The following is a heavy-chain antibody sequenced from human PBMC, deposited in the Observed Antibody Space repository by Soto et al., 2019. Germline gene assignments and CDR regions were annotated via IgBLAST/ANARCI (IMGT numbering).Heavy chain of an antibody. CDR3: ARGPRGSYRYTQPNYFDY. J-gene: IGHJ4*02. CDR2: INHSGST. CDR1: GGSFSGYY. D-gene: IGHD3-16*02. V-gene: IGHV4-34*01. Sequence: SETLSLTCAVYGGSFSGYYWSWIRQPPGKGLEWIGEINHSGSTNYNPSLKSRVTISVDTSKNQFSLKLSSVTAADTAVYYCARGPRGSYRYTQPNYFDYWGQGTLVTVSS.